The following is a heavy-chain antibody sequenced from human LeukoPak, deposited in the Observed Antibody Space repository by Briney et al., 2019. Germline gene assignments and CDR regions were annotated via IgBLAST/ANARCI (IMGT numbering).Heavy chain of an antibody. CDR3: ARDGDDYGDYDFDY. V-gene: IGHV1-18*01. CDR2: ISAYNGNT. J-gene: IGHJ4*02. D-gene: IGHD4-17*01. CDR1: GYTFTSYG. Sequence: ASVKVSCTASGYTFTSYGISWVRQAPGQGLEWMGWISAYNGNTNYAQKLQGRVTMTTDTSTSTAYMELRSLRSDDTAVYYCARDGDDYGDYDFDYWGQGTLVTVSS.